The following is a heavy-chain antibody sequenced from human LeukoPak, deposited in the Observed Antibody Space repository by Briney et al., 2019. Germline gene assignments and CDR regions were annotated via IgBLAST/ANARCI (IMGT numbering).Heavy chain of an antibody. CDR2: INPNSGGT. CDR3: ATTRRSGYVIFDY. J-gene: IGHJ4*02. V-gene: IGHV1-2*02. D-gene: IGHD5-12*01. CDR1: GYTFTGYY. Sequence: GASVKVSCKAFGYTFTGYYMHWVRQAPGQGLEWMGWINPNSGGTKYAQKFQGRVSMTSGTSISTAYMELSRLTSDDTAVYYCATTRRSGYVIFDYWGQGTLVTVSS.